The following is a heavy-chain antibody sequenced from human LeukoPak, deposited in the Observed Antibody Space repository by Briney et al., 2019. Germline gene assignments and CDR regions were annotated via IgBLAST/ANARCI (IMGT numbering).Heavy chain of an antibody. CDR1: GGSFSGYY. V-gene: IGHV4-34*01. D-gene: IGHD3-16*01. CDR3: ARTFLSLYRNHYMEV. J-gene: IGHJ6*03. CDR2: VNHSGST. Sequence: SETLSLTSAVYGGSFSGYYWSWIRQPPGKGLEWIGEVNHSGSTNYNPSLKSRVTISVDTSKNQFSLKLSSVTAADTAVYYCARTFLSLYRNHYMEVWGKGTTVTVSS.